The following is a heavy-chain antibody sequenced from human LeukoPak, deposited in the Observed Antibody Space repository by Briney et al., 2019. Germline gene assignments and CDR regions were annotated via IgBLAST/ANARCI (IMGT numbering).Heavy chain of an antibody. CDR2: IYYSGST. J-gene: IGHJ4*02. CDR3: ARDRGGKGIDY. CDR1: GGSISSGGYY. V-gene: IGHV4-31*03. Sequence: SETLSLTCTVSGGSISSGGYYWSWIRQHPGKGLEWIGYIYYSGSTYYNPSLKSRVTISVDTSKNQFSLKLSSVTAADTDVYYCARDRGGKGIDYWGQGTLVTVSS. D-gene: IGHD4-23*01.